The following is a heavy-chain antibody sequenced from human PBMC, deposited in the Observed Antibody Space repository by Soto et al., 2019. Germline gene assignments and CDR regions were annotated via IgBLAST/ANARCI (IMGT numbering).Heavy chain of an antibody. CDR3: TRPQGGTTYYFDY. D-gene: IGHD3-16*01. V-gene: IGHV3-74*01. Sequence: GGSLRLSCAASGFTFSSYWMHWVRQAPGKGLVWVSRINSDGSTTNYADSVKGRFTISRDNTKNTLFLQMNSLRAEDTAVYYCTRPQGGTTYYFDYWGQGTPVTVSS. J-gene: IGHJ4*02. CDR2: INSDGSTT. CDR1: GFTFSSYW.